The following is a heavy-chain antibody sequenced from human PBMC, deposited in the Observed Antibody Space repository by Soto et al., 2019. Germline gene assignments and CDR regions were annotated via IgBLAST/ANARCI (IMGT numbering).Heavy chain of an antibody. CDR2: IIPIFGTA. D-gene: IGHD2-21*02. V-gene: IGHV1-69*01. CDR1: GGTFSSYA. J-gene: IGHJ6*02. CDR3: ARRDCGGVCWAEINYYGMDV. Sequence: QVQLVQSGAEVKKPGSSVKVSCKASGGTFSSYAISWVRQSPGQGLEWMGGIIPIFGTANYAQKFQGRVTITADEYTSTAYMELSSLRSEDTAVYYCARRDCGGVCWAEINYYGMDVWGQGTTVTVSS.